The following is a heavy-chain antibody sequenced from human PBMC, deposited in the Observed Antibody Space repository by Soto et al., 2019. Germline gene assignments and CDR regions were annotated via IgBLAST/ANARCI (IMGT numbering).Heavy chain of an antibody. Sequence: VASVKVSCKASGYTFTSYDINWVRQATGRGLEWMGWMNPNSGNTGYAQKFQGRVTMTRNTSISTAYMELSSLRSEDTAVYYCARTKMVQGVLIGTIIGVYLDDWGQGTLVTVSS. CDR3: ARTKMVQGVLIGTIIGVYLDD. D-gene: IGHD3-10*01. CDR1: GYTFTSYD. CDR2: MNPNSGNT. V-gene: IGHV1-8*01. J-gene: IGHJ4*02.